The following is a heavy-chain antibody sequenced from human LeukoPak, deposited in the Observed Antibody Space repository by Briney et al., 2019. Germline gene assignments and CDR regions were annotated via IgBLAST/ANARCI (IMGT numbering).Heavy chain of an antibody. CDR1: GFTFSSYG. J-gene: IGHJ4*02. Sequence: GETLRLSCAASGFTFSSYGLSWVRQTPGKGLEWVSTISGSGDSTYYADSVKGRFTISRDNSKNTLYLQMNSLRAEDTAVYYCAKDRAGYYYGSGRFDYWGQGTLVTVSS. D-gene: IGHD3-10*01. CDR3: AKDRAGYYYGSGRFDY. CDR2: ISGSGDST. V-gene: IGHV3-23*01.